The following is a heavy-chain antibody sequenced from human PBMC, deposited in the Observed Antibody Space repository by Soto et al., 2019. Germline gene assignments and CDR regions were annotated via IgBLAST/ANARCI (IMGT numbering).Heavy chain of an antibody. Sequence: ASVKVSCKASGYTFTGYYMHWVRQAPGQGLEWMGWINPNSGGTNYAQKFQGWVTMTRDTSISTAYMELSRLRSDDTAVYYCARDIDYYGSGCYFPRRHYDWFALWGQGTLVTVSS. CDR2: INPNSGGT. J-gene: IGHJ5*02. D-gene: IGHD3-10*01. V-gene: IGHV1-2*04. CDR1: GYTFTGYY. CDR3: ARDIDYYGSGCYFPRRHYDWFAL.